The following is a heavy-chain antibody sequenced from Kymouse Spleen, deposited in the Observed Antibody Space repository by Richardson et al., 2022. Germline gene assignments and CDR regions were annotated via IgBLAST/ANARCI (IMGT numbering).Heavy chain of an antibody. Sequence: QVQLVESGGGVVQPGRSLRLSCAASGFTFSSYGMHWVRQAPGKGLEWVAVIWYDGSNKYYADSVKGRFTISRDNSKNTLYLQMNSLRAEDTAVYYCARENNWNPYYFDYWGQGTLVTVSS. CDR1: GFTFSSYG. J-gene: IGHJ4*02. CDR3: ARENNWNPYYFDY. D-gene: IGHD1-20*01,IGHD1-7*01. CDR2: IWYDGSNK. V-gene: IGHV3-33*01.